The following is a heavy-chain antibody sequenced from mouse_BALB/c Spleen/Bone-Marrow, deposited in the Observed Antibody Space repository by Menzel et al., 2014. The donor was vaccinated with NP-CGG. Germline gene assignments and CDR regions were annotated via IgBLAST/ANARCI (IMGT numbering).Heavy chain of an antibody. V-gene: IGHV10-1*02. J-gene: IGHJ4*01. CDR1: GFTFNTYA. Sequence: EVKLVESGGGLVQPKGSLKLSCAASGFTFNTYAMNWVRQAPGKGLEWVARIRSKGNNYATYYGGSVKDRSTISRDDSQSMLYLQMNNLKTEGTAMYYCVRHMDYWGQGTSVIVSS. CDR2: IRSKGNNYAT. CDR3: VRHMDY.